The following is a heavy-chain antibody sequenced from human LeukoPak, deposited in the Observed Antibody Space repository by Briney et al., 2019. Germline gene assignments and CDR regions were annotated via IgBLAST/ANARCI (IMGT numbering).Heavy chain of an antibody. CDR2: IYPRDGST. CDR3: ARAPRSWGFDY. J-gene: IGHJ4*02. V-gene: IGHV1-46*01. CDR1: GYTFTSNY. D-gene: IGHD7-27*01. Sequence: ASVKVSCKASGYTFTSNYIHWVRQAPGQGLEWMGMIYPRDGSTSYAQKFQGRVTMTRSASINTAYMELTNLRSEDTAVYYCARAPRSWGFDYWGQGTLVTVSS.